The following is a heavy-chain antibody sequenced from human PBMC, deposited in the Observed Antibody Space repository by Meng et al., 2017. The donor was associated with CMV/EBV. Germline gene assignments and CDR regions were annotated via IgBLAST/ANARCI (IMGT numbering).Heavy chain of an antibody. D-gene: IGHD5-18*01. V-gene: IGHV3-23*03. CDR2: IYSGGSST. CDR3: AKGGEGYSYGYDY. Sequence: GGSLRLSCAASGFTFSSYAMSWVRQAPGKGLEWVSVIYSGGSSTYYADSVKGRFTISRDNSKNTLYLQMNSLRAEDTAVYYCAKGGEGYSYGYDYLGQGTLVTVSS. CDR1: GFTFSSYA. J-gene: IGHJ4*02.